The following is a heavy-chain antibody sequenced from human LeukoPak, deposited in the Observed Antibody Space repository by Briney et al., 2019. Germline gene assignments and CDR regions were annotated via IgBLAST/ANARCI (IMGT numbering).Heavy chain of an antibody. CDR2: INHSGST. CDR1: GGSISSSSYY. Sequence: SETLSLTCTVSGGSISSSSYYWGWIRQPPGKGLEWIGEINHSGSTNYNPSLKSRVTISVDTSKNQFSLKLSSVTAADTAVYYCARGRGGSFDYWGQGTLVTVSS. J-gene: IGHJ4*02. V-gene: IGHV4-39*07. CDR3: ARGRGGSFDY. D-gene: IGHD2-15*01.